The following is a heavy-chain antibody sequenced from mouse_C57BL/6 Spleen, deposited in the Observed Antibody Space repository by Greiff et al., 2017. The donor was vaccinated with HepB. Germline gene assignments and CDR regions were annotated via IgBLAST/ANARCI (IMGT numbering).Heavy chain of an antibody. V-gene: IGHV1-81*01. CDR3: ARNYYGSSPAWFAY. CDR1: GYTFTSYG. CDR2: IYPRSGNT. D-gene: IGHD1-1*01. Sequence: VQLQQSGAELARPWASVKLSCKASGYTFTSYGISWVKQRTGQGLEWIGEIYPRSGNTYYNEKFKGKATLTADKSSSTAYLELRSLTSEDSAVYFCARNYYGSSPAWFAYWGQGTLVTVSA. J-gene: IGHJ3*01.